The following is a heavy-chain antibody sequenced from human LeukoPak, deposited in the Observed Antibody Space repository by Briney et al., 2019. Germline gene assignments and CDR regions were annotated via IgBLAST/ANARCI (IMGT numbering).Heavy chain of an antibody. Sequence: PSETLSLTCAVYGGSFSGYYWSRIRQPPGKGLEWIGEINHSGSTNYNPSLKSRVTISVDTSKNQFSLKLSSVTAADTAVYYCARIYCSSTSCRYNYWGQGTLVTVSS. CDR3: ARIYCSSTSCRYNY. J-gene: IGHJ4*02. CDR1: GGSFSGYY. V-gene: IGHV4-34*01. CDR2: INHSGST. D-gene: IGHD2-2*01.